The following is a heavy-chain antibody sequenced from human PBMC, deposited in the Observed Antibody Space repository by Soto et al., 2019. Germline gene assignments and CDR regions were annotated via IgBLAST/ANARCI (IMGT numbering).Heavy chain of an antibody. CDR3: ARAGYQLLYREFDY. V-gene: IGHV3-30-3*01. D-gene: IGHD2-2*02. Sequence: AGGSLRLSCAASGFTFSSYAMHWVRQAPGKGLEWVAVISYDGSNKYYAESVKGRFTISRDNSKNTLYLQMNSLRAEDTAVYYCARAGYQLLYREFDYWGQGTLVTVSX. CDR1: GFTFSSYA. J-gene: IGHJ4*02. CDR2: ISYDGSNK.